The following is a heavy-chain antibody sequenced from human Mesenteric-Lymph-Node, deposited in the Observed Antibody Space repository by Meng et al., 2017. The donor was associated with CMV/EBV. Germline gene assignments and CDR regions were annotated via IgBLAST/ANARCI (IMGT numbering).Heavy chain of an antibody. D-gene: IGHD3-3*01. V-gene: IGHV1-69*05. CDR1: GGTFGSYA. J-gene: IGHJ6*02. Sequence: SVKVSCKASGGTFGSYAISWVRQAPGQGLEWMGGIIPIFGTANYAQKFQGRVTITTDESTSTAYMELSSLRSEDTAVYYCARSNVQSGYFTTYYYYGMDVWGQGTTVTVSS. CDR3: ARSNVQSGYFTTYYYYGMDV. CDR2: IIPIFGTA.